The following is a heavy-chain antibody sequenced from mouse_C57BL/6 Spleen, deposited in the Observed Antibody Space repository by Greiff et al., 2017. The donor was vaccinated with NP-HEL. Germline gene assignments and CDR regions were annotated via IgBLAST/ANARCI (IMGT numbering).Heavy chain of an antibody. V-gene: IGHV5-12*01. J-gene: IGHJ2*01. CDR1: GFTFSDYY. D-gene: IGHD4-1*02. Sequence: EVQRVESGGGLVQPGGSLKLSCAASGFTFSDYYMYWVRQTPEKRLEWVAYISNGGGSTYYPDTVKGRFTISRDNAKNTLYLQMSRLKSEDTAMYYCARRQLGLYYFDYWGQGTTLTVSS. CDR2: ISNGGGST. CDR3: ARRQLGLYYFDY.